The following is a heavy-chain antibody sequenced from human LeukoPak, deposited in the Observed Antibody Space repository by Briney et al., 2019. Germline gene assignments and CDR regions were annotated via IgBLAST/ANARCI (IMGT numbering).Heavy chain of an antibody. CDR2: ISRNSGSI. CDR1: GFTFDDYA. J-gene: IGHJ6*02. CDR3: AKDISPEYYYGMDV. V-gene: IGHV3-9*01. Sequence: GGSLRLSCAASGFTFDDYAMHWVRQAPRKGLEWVSGISRNSGSIGYADSVKGRFTISRDNAKNSLYLQMNSLRAEDTALYYCAKDISPEYYYGMDVWGQGTTVTVSS.